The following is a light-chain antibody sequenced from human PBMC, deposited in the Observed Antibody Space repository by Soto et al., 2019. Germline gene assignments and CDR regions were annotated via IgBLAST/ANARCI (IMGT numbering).Light chain of an antibody. J-gene: IGKJ1*01. Sequence: DIQMTESPSTQSASVGDRVTITCRASQSISSWLAWYQQKPGKAPKLLIYDASSLESGVPSRFSGSGSGTEFTLTISSLQPDDFATYYCQQYNSYLWTFGQGTKVDIK. CDR3: QQYNSYLWT. CDR2: DAS. V-gene: IGKV1-5*01. CDR1: QSISSW.